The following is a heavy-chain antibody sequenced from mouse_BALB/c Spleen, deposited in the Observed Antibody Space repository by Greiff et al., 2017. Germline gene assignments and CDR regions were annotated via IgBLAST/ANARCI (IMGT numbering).Heavy chain of an antibody. Sequence: QVQLKESGPGLVAPSQSLSITCTASGFSLTSYGVHWVRQPPGKGLEWLGVIWAGGSTNYNSAPMSRLSISKDNSKSQVFLKMNSLQTDDTAMYYCARYYYGTGYYYAMDYWGQGTSVTVSS. CDR2: IWAGGST. J-gene: IGHJ4*01. CDR1: GFSLTSYG. V-gene: IGHV2-9*02. D-gene: IGHD1-1*01. CDR3: ARYYYGTGYYYAMDY.